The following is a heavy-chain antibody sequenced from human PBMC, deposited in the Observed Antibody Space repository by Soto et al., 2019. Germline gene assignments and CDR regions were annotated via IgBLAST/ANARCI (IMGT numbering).Heavy chain of an antibody. CDR2: ISVGGGIT. V-gene: IGHV3-23*01. CDR1: KFTFSTYA. D-gene: IGHD3-22*01. CDR3: ARVQGYYDSSGYYFPGPFTTDY. Sequence: PGGSLRLSCGGSKFTFSTYAMTWVRQAPGKGLEWVSGISVGGGITKYADSVKVRFTISRDNSKNTLYLQMNSLRAEDTAIYYCARVQGYYDSSGYYFPGPFTTDYWGQGTLVTVSS. J-gene: IGHJ4*02.